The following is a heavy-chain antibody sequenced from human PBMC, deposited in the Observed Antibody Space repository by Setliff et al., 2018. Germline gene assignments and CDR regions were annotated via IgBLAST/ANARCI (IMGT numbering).Heavy chain of an antibody. Sequence: LSLTCAVSGYSISSGYNWGWIRQPPGKGLEWVGFIRSKAYGGTTEYAASVKGRFTISRDDSKSIAYLQMNSLKTEDTAVYYCTRASSIAVAGSSIWGQGTLVTVS. CDR3: TRASSIAVAGSSI. D-gene: IGHD6-19*01. CDR2: IRSKAYGGTT. J-gene: IGHJ4*02. CDR1: GYSISSGYN. V-gene: IGHV3-49*03.